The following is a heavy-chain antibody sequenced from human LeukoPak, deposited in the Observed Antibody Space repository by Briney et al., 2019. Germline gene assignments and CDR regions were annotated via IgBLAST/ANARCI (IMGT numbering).Heavy chain of an antibody. V-gene: IGHV4-38-2*01. D-gene: IGHD4-11*01. CDR1: GYSISSGYY. Sequence: PSETLSLTRAVSGYSISSGYYWGWIRQPPGKGLEWIGSIYHSGSSYYNPSLKSRVTISVDTSKSQFSLKLSSVTAADTAVYYCARDYSNSNWFDPWGQGTLVTVSS. CDR2: IYHSGSS. J-gene: IGHJ5*02. CDR3: ARDYSNSNWFDP.